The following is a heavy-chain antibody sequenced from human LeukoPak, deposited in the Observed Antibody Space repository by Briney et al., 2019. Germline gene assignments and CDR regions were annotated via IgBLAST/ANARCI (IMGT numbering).Heavy chain of an antibody. CDR1: GGTFSSYA. Sequence: SVKVSCKASGGTFSSYAISWVRQAPGHGLEWMGGIIPIFGTANYAQKFQGRVTITADESTSTAYMELSSLRSEDTAVYYCARGAEYYDFWSGPFDYWGQGTLVTVSS. V-gene: IGHV1-69*13. D-gene: IGHD3-3*01. CDR2: IIPIFGTA. CDR3: ARGAEYYDFWSGPFDY. J-gene: IGHJ4*02.